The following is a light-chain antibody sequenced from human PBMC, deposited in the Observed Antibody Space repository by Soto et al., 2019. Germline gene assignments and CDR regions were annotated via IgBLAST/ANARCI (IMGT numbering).Light chain of an antibody. V-gene: IGKV3-11*01. CDR3: QQRSNWPRT. CDR1: QSISNY. CDR2: EAS. Sequence: EIVLTQSPGTLSLSPGERASLSSRASQSISNYLAWYQQRPGQAPSLLIYEASNRVTGTPIRFSGSGSGTDCTLTISSLEPEDVAVYYCQQRSNWPRTLGQGTKVDIK. J-gene: IGKJ1*01.